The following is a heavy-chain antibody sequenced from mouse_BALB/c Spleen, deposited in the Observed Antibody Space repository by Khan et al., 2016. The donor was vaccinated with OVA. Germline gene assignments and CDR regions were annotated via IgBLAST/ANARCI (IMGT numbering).Heavy chain of an antibody. V-gene: IGHV1-7*01. Sequence: QVQLQQSGAELAKPGASVKMSCKASGYTFTSYWMHWVKQRPGQGLEWIGYINPTTDYTEYNQKFKDKATLTVDTSSSTAYMQLTSLTSEDSAVYYCVNHGSSSDWFTYWGQGTLVTVSA. CDR3: VNHGSSSDWFTY. CDR1: GYTFTSYW. J-gene: IGHJ3*01. CDR2: INPTTDYT. D-gene: IGHD1-1*01.